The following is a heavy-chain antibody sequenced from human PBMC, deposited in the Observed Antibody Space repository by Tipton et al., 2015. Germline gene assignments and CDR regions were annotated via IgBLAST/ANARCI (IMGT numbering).Heavy chain of an antibody. CDR1: GYSISSGYY. J-gene: IGHJ4*02. CDR2: IFHRGDT. CDR3: ARSRYTVTPDS. D-gene: IGHD4-17*01. V-gene: IGHV4-38-2*01. Sequence: TLSLTCDVSGYSISSGYYWGWIRQPPGKGLEWIGSIFHRGDTNYNPSLKSRVTISLDTSKNQFSLKLNSVTAADTAVYYCARSRYTVTPDSWGQGTLVTVSS.